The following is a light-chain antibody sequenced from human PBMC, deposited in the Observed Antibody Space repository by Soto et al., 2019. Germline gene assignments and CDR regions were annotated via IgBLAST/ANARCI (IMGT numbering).Light chain of an antibody. Sequence: EIVLTQSPGTLSLSPGERATLSCRASQSVSSSYLAWYQQKPGQAPRLLIYGASSRATGIPDRFSGSGSGTDFTLTISRLEPEDCAVYYCQQYGISAMYTFGQGPKLDIK. CDR1: QSVSSSY. J-gene: IGKJ2*01. V-gene: IGKV3-20*01. CDR2: GAS. CDR3: QQYGISAMYT.